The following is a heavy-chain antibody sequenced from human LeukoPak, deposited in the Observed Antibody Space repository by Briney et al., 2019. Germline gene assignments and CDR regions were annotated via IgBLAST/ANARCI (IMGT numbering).Heavy chain of an antibody. D-gene: IGHD1-7*01. CDR2: IWYDGTRK. V-gene: IGHV3-30*02. Sequence: GGSLRLSCAASGFTFSDFGMHWVRQAPGKGLEWLAFIWYDGTRKYYADSVKGRFTISRDNSKNIVYLQLNGLRPEDTAVYYCTKDVEYNWNYPQYWGQGTLVIVSS. CDR3: TKDVEYNWNYPQY. CDR1: GFTFSDFG. J-gene: IGHJ4*02.